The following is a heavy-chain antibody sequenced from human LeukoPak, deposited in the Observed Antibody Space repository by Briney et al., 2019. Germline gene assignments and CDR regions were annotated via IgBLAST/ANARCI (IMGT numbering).Heavy chain of an antibody. D-gene: IGHD2-15*01. CDR1: RFVFGSTG. CDR2: IRYDGSDK. V-gene: IGHV3-30*02. J-gene: IGHJ4*02. Sequence: GGSLRLSCEASRFVFGSTGMHWVRQAPGKGLEWVAYIRYDGSDKYYLDAVTGRFTISRDNSKRTLSLQMNSLRPDDTAVYHCARDVTVGAAHFDAWGQGVLVTVSS. CDR3: ARDVTVGAAHFDA.